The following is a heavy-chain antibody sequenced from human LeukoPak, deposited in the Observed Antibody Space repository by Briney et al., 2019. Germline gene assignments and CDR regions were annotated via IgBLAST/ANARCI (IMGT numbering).Heavy chain of an antibody. CDR1: GGSISSGGYY. J-gene: IGHJ6*04. V-gene: IGHV4-31*03. D-gene: IGHD3-10*01. CDR2: IYYSGST. Sequence: SETLSLTCTVSGGSISSGGYYWSWIRQHPGKGLEWIGYIYYSGSTCYNPSLKSRVTISVDTSKNQFSLKLSSVTAADTAVYYCAREVDYYGSGGYGDVWGKGTTVTVSS. CDR3: AREVDYYGSGGYGDV.